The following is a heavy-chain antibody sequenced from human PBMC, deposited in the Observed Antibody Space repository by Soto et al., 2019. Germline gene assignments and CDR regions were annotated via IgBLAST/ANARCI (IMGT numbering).Heavy chain of an antibody. CDR1: GYTFTSYY. Sequence: QVQLVQSGAEVKKPGASVKVSCKASGYTFTSYYMHWVRQAPGQGLEWMGIINPSGGRTCYSQKFHGRFTMTRDTSTSKVYMELSSVRSEDTAVYYCARDDYDFWSGYYKAPYYYYGMDVWGQGNTVTVSS. V-gene: IGHV1-46*01. D-gene: IGHD3-3*01. CDR3: ARDDYDFWSGYYKAPYYYYGMDV. CDR2: INPSGGRT. J-gene: IGHJ6*02.